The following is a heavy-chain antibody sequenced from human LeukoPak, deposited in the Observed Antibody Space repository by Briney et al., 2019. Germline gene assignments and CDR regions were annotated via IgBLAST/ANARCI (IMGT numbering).Heavy chain of an antibody. Sequence: GSLRLSCAASGFTFSDYYMSWIRQAPGKGLEWVSYISSSGSIIYYADSVKGRFTISRDNSKNTLYLQMNSLRAEDTAVYYCARDHGRGSYYFDYWGQGTLVTVSS. CDR1: GFTFSDYY. J-gene: IGHJ4*02. CDR3: ARDHGRGSYYFDY. CDR2: ISSSGSII. D-gene: IGHD1-26*01. V-gene: IGHV3-11*04.